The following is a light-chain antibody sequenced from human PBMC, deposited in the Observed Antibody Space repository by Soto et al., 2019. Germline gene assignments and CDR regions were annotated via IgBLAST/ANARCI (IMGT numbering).Light chain of an antibody. CDR2: AAS. CDR3: QQSYSIPTWT. V-gene: IGKV1-39*01. J-gene: IGKJ1*01. CDR1: RSISNY. Sequence: DIQMTKSPSSLSASVGDRVTITCRASRSISNYLHWYQQKPGKAPKLLIYAASSLQRGVPSRFSGSGSGTDFTLTISSLQPEDFATYFCQQSYSIPTWTFGQGTKVDSK.